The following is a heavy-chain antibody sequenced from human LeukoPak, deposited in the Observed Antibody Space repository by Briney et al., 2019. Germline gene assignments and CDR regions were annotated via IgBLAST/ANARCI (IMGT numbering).Heavy chain of an antibody. CDR1: GYTLTELS. CDR3: ATVDGSSSWYYAFDI. Sequence: GASVKVSCKVSGYTLTELSMHWVRQAPGKGLEWMGGFDPEDGETIYAQKFQGRVTMTEDTSTDTAYMELSSLRSEDTAVYYCATVDGSSSWYYAFDIWGQGTMVTVSS. J-gene: IGHJ3*02. V-gene: IGHV1-24*01. CDR2: FDPEDGET. D-gene: IGHD6-13*01.